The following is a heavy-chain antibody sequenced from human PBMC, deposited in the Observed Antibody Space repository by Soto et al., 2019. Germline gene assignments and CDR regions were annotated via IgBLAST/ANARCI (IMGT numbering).Heavy chain of an antibody. V-gene: IGHV3-74*01. Sequence: EVQLVESGGGLVQPGGSLRLSCAASGFTFSSYWMYWVRQAPGKGLVWVSRTNSDGSDTSYADSVKGRFTISRDNAKNTLYLQMNSLRAEDTAVYYSARDRGWSLFDYWGQGTLVTVSS. CDR2: TNSDGSDT. CDR1: GFTFSSYW. CDR3: ARDRGWSLFDY. D-gene: IGHD6-19*01. J-gene: IGHJ4*02.